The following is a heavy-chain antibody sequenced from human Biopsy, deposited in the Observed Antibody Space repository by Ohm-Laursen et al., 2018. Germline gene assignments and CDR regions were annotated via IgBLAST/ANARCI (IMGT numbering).Heavy chain of an antibody. D-gene: IGHD1-26*01. CDR2: IWYDGSNE. Sequence: SLRLSCAASGFTFSVYAMHWVRQAPGKGLERVSIIWYDGSNEYYADSVKGRFTISRDNSKNTVFLQMSSLRAEDTGVYYCARDPIVGSKADGMDVWGQGTTVTVSS. CDR1: GFTFSVYA. J-gene: IGHJ6*02. CDR3: ARDPIVGSKADGMDV. V-gene: IGHV3-33*01.